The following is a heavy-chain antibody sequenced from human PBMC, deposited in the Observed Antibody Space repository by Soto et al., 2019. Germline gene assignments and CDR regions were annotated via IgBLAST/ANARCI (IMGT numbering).Heavy chain of an antibody. CDR1: GYTFTSYA. Sequence: ASVKVSCKASGYTFTSYAMHWVLRAPGQRLEWMGWINAGNGNTKYSQKFQGRVTITRDTSASTAYMELSSLRSEDTAVYYCARVWASLAVAGIDYWGQGTLVTVSS. CDR3: ARVWASLAVAGIDY. D-gene: IGHD6-19*01. V-gene: IGHV1-3*01. CDR2: INAGNGNT. J-gene: IGHJ4*02.